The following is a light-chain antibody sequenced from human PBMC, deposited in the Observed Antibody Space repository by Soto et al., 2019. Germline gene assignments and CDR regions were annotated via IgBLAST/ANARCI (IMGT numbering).Light chain of an antibody. Sequence: EIVLTQSPATLSSFPGDRVTLSCRASQAVNTRLAWYQHKPGQAPRLLIYLASNRAAGVPARFSGSGSGTDFTLTISNVEPEDFAIYYCQQRNIWPPVTFGQGTRLEIK. CDR2: LAS. CDR3: QQRNIWPPVT. CDR1: QAVNTR. J-gene: IGKJ5*01. V-gene: IGKV3-11*01.